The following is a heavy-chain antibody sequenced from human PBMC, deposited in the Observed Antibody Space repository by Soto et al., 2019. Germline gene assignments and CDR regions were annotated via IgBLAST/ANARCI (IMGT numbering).Heavy chain of an antibody. D-gene: IGHD2-2*01. Sequence: GGSLRLSCAASGFTFISYSMNWVRQAPGKGLEWVSSISSSSSYIYYADSVKGRFTISRDNAKNSLYLQMNSLRAEDTAVYFCARVGGGYQLLHAFDIWGQGTRGTVSS. J-gene: IGHJ3*02. CDR1: GFTFISYS. CDR3: ARVGGGYQLLHAFDI. CDR2: ISSSSSYI. V-gene: IGHV3-21*01.